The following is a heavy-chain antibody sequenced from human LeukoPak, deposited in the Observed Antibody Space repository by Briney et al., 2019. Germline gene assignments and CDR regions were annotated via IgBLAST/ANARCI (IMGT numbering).Heavy chain of an antibody. CDR2: IIPFFGSTA. Sequence: ASVKVSCKASGYTFTSYGISWVRQAPGQGLEWMGGIIPFFGSTANYAQKFQGRVTITADESTSTAYMELSRLKSEDTAVYYCARKRWEPPYYYYGSDVWGQGTTVTVSS. D-gene: IGHD1-26*01. J-gene: IGHJ6*02. CDR1: GYTFTSYG. V-gene: IGHV1-69*13. CDR3: ARKRWEPPYYYYGSDV.